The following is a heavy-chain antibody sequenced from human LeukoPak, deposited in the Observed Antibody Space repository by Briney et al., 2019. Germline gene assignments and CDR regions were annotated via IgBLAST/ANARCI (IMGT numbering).Heavy chain of an antibody. D-gene: IGHD2-2*01. CDR1: GGSISSYY. J-gene: IGHJ5*02. CDR2: IYTTGST. CDR3: ARDTVVVVPAALYNWFDP. V-gene: IGHV4-4*07. Sequence: SETLSLTCTVSGGSISSYYWTWIRQPAGKGLEWIGRIYTTGSTIYNPSLNSRVTMSVYTSKNQFSLKLSSVTAADTAVYYCARDTVVVVPAALYNWFDPWGQGTLVTVSS.